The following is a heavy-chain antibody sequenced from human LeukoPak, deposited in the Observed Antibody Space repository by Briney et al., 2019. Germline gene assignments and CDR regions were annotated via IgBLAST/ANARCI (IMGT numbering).Heavy chain of an antibody. D-gene: IGHD2-2*01. J-gene: IGHJ6*02. V-gene: IGHV3-23*01. Sequence: GGSLRLSCAASGFTFSSYAMSWVRQAPGKGLEWVSAISGSGGSTYYADSVKGRFTISRDNSKNTLYLQMNSLRAEDTAVYYCAKEDIVVVPAAHDYYYYGMDVWGQGTTVTVSS. CDR1: GFTFSSYA. CDR2: ISGSGGST. CDR3: AKEDIVVVPAAHDYYYYGMDV.